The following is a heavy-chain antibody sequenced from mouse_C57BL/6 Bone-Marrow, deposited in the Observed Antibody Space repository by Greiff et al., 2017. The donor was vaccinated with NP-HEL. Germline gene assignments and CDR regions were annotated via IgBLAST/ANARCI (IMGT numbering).Heavy chain of an antibody. CDR3: SIYSNYVPFAY. J-gene: IGHJ3*01. D-gene: IGHD2-5*01. CDR1: GYSITSGYY. Sequence: EVKLQESGPGLVKPSQSLSLTCSVTGYSITSGYYWNWIRQFPGNKLEWMGYISYDGSNKYKPYLKNRISITRDTSKNQFFLKLNSVTTEDTATYYFSIYSNYVPFAYWGQGTLVTVSA. V-gene: IGHV3-6*01. CDR2: ISYDGSN.